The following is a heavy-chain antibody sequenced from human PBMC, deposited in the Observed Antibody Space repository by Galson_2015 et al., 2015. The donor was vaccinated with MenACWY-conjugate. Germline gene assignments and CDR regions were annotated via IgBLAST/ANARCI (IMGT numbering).Heavy chain of an antibody. CDR3: AQGAGSRWFDP. V-gene: IGHV3-23*01. CDR1: GITFSSYA. Sequence: ASGITFSSYAMSWVRQATGKGLEWVSSISTTGGTTYYADSVKGRFTISRDNSKNTLYLQMNSLRAGDTAVYYCAQGAGSRWFDPWGQGTLVIVSS. J-gene: IGHJ5*02. D-gene: IGHD3-10*01. CDR2: ISTTGGTT.